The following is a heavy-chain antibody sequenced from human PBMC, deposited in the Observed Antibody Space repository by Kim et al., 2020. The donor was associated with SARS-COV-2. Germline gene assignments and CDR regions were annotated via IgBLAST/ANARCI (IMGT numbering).Heavy chain of an antibody. D-gene: IGHD1-26*01. J-gene: IGHJ4*02. Sequence: STLYNPSLKSRVTISVDTSENQFSLKLSSGTAAETAVYYCANGKVWWEFDYWGQGTLVTVSS. CDR2: ST. V-gene: IGHV4-31*02. CDR3: ANGKVWWEFDY.